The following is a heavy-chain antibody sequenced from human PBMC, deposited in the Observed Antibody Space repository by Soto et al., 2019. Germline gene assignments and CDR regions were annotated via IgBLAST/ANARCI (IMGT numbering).Heavy chain of an antibody. CDR1: GFTFSSFS. CDR2: MSSDGGRI. Sequence: LRLSCSASGFTFSSFSMHWVRQSPGKGLEYVSHMSSDGGRIYYADSVKGRKTIYRDNSKKMLYLQMSSLRPDEWDGYDCVKSRRAANYDFFDWGQGTQVTVSS. D-gene: IGHD3-3*01. J-gene: IGHJ4*02. CDR3: VKSRRAANYDFFD. V-gene: IGHV3-64D*06.